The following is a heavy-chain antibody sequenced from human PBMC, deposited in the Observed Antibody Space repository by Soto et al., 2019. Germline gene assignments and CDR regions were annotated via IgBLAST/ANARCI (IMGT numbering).Heavy chain of an antibody. CDR2: TSYDGSDK. Sequence: QVQLVESGGGVVQPGTSLRVSCVGSGFTFRSYVIHWVRQAPGKGLEWVALTSYDGSDKYYGDSVRGRFTISRDNSRNTGDLQMDSLRREDTALYYGARWGTTGGLDVWGQGTLVSVSS. V-gene: IGHV3-30*19. CDR3: ARWGTTGGLDV. D-gene: IGHD3-16*01. J-gene: IGHJ1*01. CDR1: GFTFRSYV.